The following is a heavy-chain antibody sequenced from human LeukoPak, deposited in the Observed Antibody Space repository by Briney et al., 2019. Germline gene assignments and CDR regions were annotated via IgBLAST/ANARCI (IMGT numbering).Heavy chain of an antibody. CDR3: ARDHLGFGEFYDY. V-gene: IGHV3-48*04. J-gene: IGHJ4*02. CDR2: ISSSSSTI. CDR1: GFTFSSYS. D-gene: IGHD3-10*01. Sequence: GGSLRLSCAASGFTFSSYSMNWVRQAPGKGLEWVSYISSSSSTIYYADSVKGRFTISRDNAKNSLYLQMNSLRAEDTAVYHCARDHLGFGEFYDYWGQGTLVTVSS.